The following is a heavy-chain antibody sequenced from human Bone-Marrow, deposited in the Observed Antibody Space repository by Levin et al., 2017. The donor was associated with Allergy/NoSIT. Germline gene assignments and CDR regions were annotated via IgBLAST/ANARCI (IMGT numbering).Heavy chain of an antibody. CDR1: GGSIESYY. D-gene: IGHD3-16*02. V-gene: IGHV4-4*07. CDR2: IYSNGNT. J-gene: IGHJ4*02. CDR3: ARDNVAERRIVLYN. Sequence: SETLSLTCAVSGGSIESYYWSWIRQPAGKGLEWIGRIYSNGNTNYSPSLKSRITMSVDTSKNQFSLKLNSVTAADTAVYYCARDNVAERRIVLYNWGQGILVTVSS.